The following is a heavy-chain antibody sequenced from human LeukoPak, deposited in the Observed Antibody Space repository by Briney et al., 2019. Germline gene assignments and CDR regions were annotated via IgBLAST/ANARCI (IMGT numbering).Heavy chain of an antibody. V-gene: IGHV6-1*01. J-gene: IGHJ5*02. CDR2: TYYRSKWYN. CDR3: ARGWYYDILTGTNWFDP. D-gene: IGHD3-9*01. Sequence: SQTLSLTCAISGDSVSSNSAAWNWIRQSPSRGLEWLGRTYYRSKWYNDYAVSVKSRITINPDTSKNQFSLQLNSVTPEDTAVYCCARGWYYDILTGTNWFDPWGQGTLVTVSS. CDR1: GDSVSSNSAA.